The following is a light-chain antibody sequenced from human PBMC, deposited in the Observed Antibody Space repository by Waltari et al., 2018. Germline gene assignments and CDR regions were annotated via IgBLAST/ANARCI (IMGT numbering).Light chain of an antibody. V-gene: IGKV4-1*01. CDR2: WAS. Sequence: EIVMTQSPDSLAVSLGERAAINCKSSRSVLYNSNNKNYLAWYQQKPRQPPKLLINWASTRESGVPDRFSGSGSGTDFTLTISNLQAEDVAVYYCQHYVRSPPAYSFGQGTKLEIK. CDR1: RSVLYNSNNKNY. CDR3: QHYVRSPPAYS. J-gene: IGKJ2*01.